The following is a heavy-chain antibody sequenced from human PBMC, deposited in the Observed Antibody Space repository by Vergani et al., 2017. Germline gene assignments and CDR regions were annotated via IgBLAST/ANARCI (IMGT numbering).Heavy chain of an antibody. CDR3: ARDRIPYVDYVPGTMIVATVESGFDY. CDR1: GFTFSSYS. Sequence: EVQLVESGGGLVQPGGSLRLSCAASGFTFSSYSMNWVRQAPGKGLEWVSYISSRSSTIYYADSVKGRFTSSSDNAKNSLYLHMNSLRAEYTAVYYCARDRIPYVDYVPGTMIVATVESGFDYWGQGTLVTVSS. D-gene: IGHD3-22*01. J-gene: IGHJ4*02. V-gene: IGHV3-48*01. CDR2: ISSRSSTI.